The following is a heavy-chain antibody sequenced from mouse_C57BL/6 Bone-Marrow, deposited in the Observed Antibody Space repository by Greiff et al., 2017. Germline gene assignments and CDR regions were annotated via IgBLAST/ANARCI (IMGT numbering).Heavy chain of an antibody. J-gene: IGHJ4*01. D-gene: IGHD1-1*01. V-gene: IGHV14-3*01. CDR1: GFNIKNTY. Sequence: VQLKQSVAELVRPGASVKLSCTASGFNIKNTYMHWVQQRPEQGLEWIGRIDPANGNTKYAPKFQGKATITADPSSTTAYLQFSSLTSEDTAIYSCARCGFFTTGVWYAMDYWGQGTSVTVSS. CDR3: ARCGFFTTGVWYAMDY. CDR2: IDPANGNT.